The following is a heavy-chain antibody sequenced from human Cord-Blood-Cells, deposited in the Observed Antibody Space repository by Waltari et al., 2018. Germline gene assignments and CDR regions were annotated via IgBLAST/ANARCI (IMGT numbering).Heavy chain of an antibody. D-gene: IGHD6-13*01. CDR3: ARDIAAAEGVDY. Sequence: QVQLVQSGVEVKKPGAAVKVSCKAAGYTFTGYYMNGLRPAPGQGRTWVGWINPTRGGTNYAQKFQGSVTMTRDTSISTAYMELSRLRSDDPAVYYCARDIAAAEGVDYWGQGTLVTVSS. CDR2: INPTRGGT. CDR1: GYTFTGYY. J-gene: IGHJ4*02. V-gene: IGHV1-2*02.